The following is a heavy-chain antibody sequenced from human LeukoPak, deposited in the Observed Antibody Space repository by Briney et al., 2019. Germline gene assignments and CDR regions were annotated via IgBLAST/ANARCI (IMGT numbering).Heavy chain of an antibody. Sequence: PGGSLRLSCAASGFTFSSYGMHWARQAPGKGLEWVAFIRYDGSNKYYADSVKGRFTISRDNSKNTLYLQMNSLRAEDTAVYYCAKDLRQQRMGDNWFDPWGQGTLVTVSS. V-gene: IGHV3-30*02. CDR2: IRYDGSNK. CDR3: AKDLRQQRMGDNWFDP. D-gene: IGHD6-13*01. CDR1: GFTFSSYG. J-gene: IGHJ5*02.